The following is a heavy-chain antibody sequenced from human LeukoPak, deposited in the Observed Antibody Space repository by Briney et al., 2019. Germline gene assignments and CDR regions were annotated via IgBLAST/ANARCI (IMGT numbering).Heavy chain of an antibody. CDR2: IYSGGST. CDR1: GFTVSSNY. Sequence: PGGSLSLSCAASGFTVSSNYMSWVSQAPGKGLEWVSVIYSGGSTYYADSVKGRFTISRDNSKNTLYLQMNSLRAEDTAVYYCAKDRVDYSSAGDYWGQGTLVTVSS. CDR3: AKDRVDYSSAGDY. J-gene: IGHJ4*02. V-gene: IGHV3-66*01. D-gene: IGHD4/OR15-4a*01.